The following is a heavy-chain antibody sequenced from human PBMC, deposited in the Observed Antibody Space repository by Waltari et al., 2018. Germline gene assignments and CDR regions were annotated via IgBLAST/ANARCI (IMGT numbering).Heavy chain of an antibody. CDR3: ARRIQLIGSEFDY. D-gene: IGHD5-18*01. Sequence: QVQLQESGPGLVKPSETLSLTCAVSGYSIRSGYYWGWIRQPPGKGLEWIGSIYHSGSTYYNPSLKSRVTISVDTSKNQFSLKLSSVTAADTAVYYCARRIQLIGSEFDYWGQGTLVTVSS. J-gene: IGHJ4*02. V-gene: IGHV4-38-2*01. CDR1: GYSIRSGYY. CDR2: IYHSGST.